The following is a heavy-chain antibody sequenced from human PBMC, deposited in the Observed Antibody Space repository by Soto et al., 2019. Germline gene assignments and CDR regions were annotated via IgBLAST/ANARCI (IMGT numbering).Heavy chain of an antibody. CDR1: NGSVSSGTYS. J-gene: IGHJ6*02. CDR2: IYYSGTT. V-gene: IGHV4-30-2*01. CDR3: ARGHYYYGMDV. Sequence: SETLSLTCTVSNGSVSSGTYSWSWVRQPPGEGLEWIGYIYYSGTTYYTPSLKSRLTMSMDRANDHFSLNLTSVTAADTAVYFCARGHYYYGMDVWGQGITVTVSS.